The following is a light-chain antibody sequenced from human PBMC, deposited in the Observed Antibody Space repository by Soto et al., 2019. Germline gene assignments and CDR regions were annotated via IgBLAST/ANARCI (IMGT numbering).Light chain of an antibody. Sequence: EIVMTQSPGTLSLSPGERATLSCRASQTLSNSFIAWYQHKPGQAPRLLIYDTSSRATGVPDRYSGSGSGTDFTLTISRLEPEDFALYYCQQYVTSAITFGQGTRLEIK. J-gene: IGKJ5*01. CDR1: QTLSNSF. CDR2: DTS. CDR3: QQYVTSAIT. V-gene: IGKV3-20*01.